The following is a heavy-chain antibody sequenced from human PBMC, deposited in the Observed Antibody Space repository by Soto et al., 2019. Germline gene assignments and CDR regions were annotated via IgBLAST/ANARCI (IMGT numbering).Heavy chain of an antibody. CDR1: GFTFSNYW. V-gene: IGHV3-74*01. J-gene: IGHJ4*02. CDR2: LNSDGSGT. D-gene: IGHD2-15*01. Sequence: EVQLVESGGGLVQPGTSLRLSCAASGFTFSNYWMHWVRQAPGKGLVWVSRLNSDGSGTSYADSVKGRFTISRDNANNTLYLQMNSLRAEDTAVYYCAKGGGKTIDYWGQGTLVTVSS. CDR3: AKGGGKTIDY.